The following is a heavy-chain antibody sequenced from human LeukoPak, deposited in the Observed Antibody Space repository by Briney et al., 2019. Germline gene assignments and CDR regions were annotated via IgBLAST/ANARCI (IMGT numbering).Heavy chain of an antibody. D-gene: IGHD1-20*01. CDR2: VYSGGTT. CDR1: GGSISSYY. J-gene: IGHJ5*02. Sequence: ETLSLPCTVSGGSISSYYWSWVRQAPGKGLEWVSIVYSGGTTYYADSVKGRFTISRDNSENTLYLQMNSLRTEDTAVYYCATGITGYNWFDPWGQGTLVTVSS. CDR3: ATGITGYNWFDP. V-gene: IGHV3-53*01.